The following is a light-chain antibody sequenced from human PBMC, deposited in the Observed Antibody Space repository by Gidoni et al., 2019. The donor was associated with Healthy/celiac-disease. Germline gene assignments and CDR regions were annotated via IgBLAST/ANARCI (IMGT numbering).Light chain of an antibody. Sequence: VSSSYLAWYQQKPGQAPRLLIYGASSRATGIPDRFSGSGSGTDFTLTISRLEPEDFAVYYCQQYGSSPWTFGQGTKGEIK. J-gene: IGKJ1*01. CDR1: VSSSY. CDR3: QQYGSSPWT. V-gene: IGKV3-20*01. CDR2: GAS.